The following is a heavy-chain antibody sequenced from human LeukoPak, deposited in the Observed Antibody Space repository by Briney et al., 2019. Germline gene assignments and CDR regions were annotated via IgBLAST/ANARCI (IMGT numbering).Heavy chain of an antibody. Sequence: ASVKVSCKASGGTFSSYAISWVRQAPGQGLEWMGGIIPIFGTANYAQKFQGRVTIIADESTSTAYMELSSLRSEDTAVYYCARTYYYDSGYYFDYWGQGTLVTVSS. CDR3: ARTYYYDSGYYFDY. V-gene: IGHV1-69*13. CDR1: GGTFSSYA. D-gene: IGHD3-10*01. CDR2: IIPIFGTA. J-gene: IGHJ4*02.